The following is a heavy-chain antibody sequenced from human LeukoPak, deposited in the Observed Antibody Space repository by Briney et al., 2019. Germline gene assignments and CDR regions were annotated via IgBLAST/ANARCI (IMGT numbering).Heavy chain of an antibody. CDR3: ARDRDCTNGVCYADY. Sequence: SETLSLTCTVSGGSISSSSYYWGWLRQPPGKGLEWIGSIYYSGSTYYNPSLKSRVTISVDTSNNQFSLKLISVTAADTAVYYCARDRDCTNGVCYADYWGQGTLVTVSS. CDR1: GGSISSSSYY. V-gene: IGHV4-39*02. CDR2: IYYSGST. D-gene: IGHD2-8*01. J-gene: IGHJ4*02.